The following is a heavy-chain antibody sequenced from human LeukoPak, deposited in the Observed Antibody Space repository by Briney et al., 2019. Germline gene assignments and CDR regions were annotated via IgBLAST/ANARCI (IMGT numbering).Heavy chain of an antibody. D-gene: IGHD3-16*01. V-gene: IGHV4-59*01. Sequence: SETLSLTCTVSGGSISSYYWSWIRQPPGRGLEWIGYIYYSGSTDYNPSFQSRVSISVDTSKKQFSLKLSSVTAADTAVYYCARETSQKGAHYMDVWGKGTTVTVSS. J-gene: IGHJ6*03. CDR1: GGSISSYY. CDR2: IYYSGST. CDR3: ARETSQKGAHYMDV.